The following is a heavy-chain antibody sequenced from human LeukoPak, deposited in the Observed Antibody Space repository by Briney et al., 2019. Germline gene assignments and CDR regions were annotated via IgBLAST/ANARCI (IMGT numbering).Heavy chain of an antibody. V-gene: IGHV3-23*01. CDR2: ISGSGGST. CDR1: GFTFSSHA. J-gene: IGHJ5*02. CDR3: ARVGAAVAGTRGWFDP. D-gene: IGHD6-19*01. Sequence: PGGSLRLSCAASGFTFSSHAMSWVRQAPGKGLEWVSAISGSGGSTYYADSVKGRFTISRDNAKNSLYLQMNTLRAEDTAVYYCARVGAAVAGTRGWFDPWGQGTLVTVSS.